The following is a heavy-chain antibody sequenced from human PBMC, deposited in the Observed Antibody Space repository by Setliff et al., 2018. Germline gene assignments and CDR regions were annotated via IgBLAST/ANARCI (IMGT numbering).Heavy chain of an antibody. D-gene: IGHD2-8*01. J-gene: IGHJ4*02. CDR1: GYTLSNSI. V-gene: IGHV1-18*01. CDR3: LRLVRYCTKIACQATSGDEV. Sequence: GASVKVSCKASGYTLSNSILSWVRQAPGQGLEWMGWISAYNGKTYFAQKFQDRITLTTDTSTNTGYLELRGLRSDDTAVYYCLRLVRYCTKIACQATSGDEVWGLGTLVTVS. CDR2: ISAYNGKT.